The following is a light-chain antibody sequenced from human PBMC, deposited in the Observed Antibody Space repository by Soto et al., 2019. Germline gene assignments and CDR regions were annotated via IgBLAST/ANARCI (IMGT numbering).Light chain of an antibody. CDR3: QQYNNWPPIT. CDR1: QGIAGR. J-gene: IGKJ5*01. V-gene: IGKV1-12*01. Sequence: DIQMTQSPSSVSASVGDRVVISCRASQGIAGRLAWYQQTPGQPPKLLIYWASTRESGVPDRFSGSGSGTEFTLTISSLQSEDFAVYYCQQYNNWPPITFGQGTRLEI. CDR2: WAS.